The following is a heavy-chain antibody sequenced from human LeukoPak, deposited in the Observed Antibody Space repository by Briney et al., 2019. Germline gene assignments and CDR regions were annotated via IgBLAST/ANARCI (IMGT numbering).Heavy chain of an antibody. J-gene: IGHJ4*02. CDR1: GFTVSINY. D-gene: IGHD5-18*01. CDR2: IYSGGST. Sequence: GGSLRLSCAASGFTVSINYMSWVRQSPGKGLEWVSVIYSGGSTHYADSVKGRFTISRDTSKNTLDLQMNSLRAEDTAIYYCAGEMVTVRAFDYWGQGTRVTVSS. CDR3: AGEMVTVRAFDY. V-gene: IGHV3-66*01.